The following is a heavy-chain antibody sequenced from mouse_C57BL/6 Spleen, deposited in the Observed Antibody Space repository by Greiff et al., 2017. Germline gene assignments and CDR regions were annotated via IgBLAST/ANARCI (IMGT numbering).Heavy chain of an antibody. D-gene: IGHD2-5*01. Sequence: EVQLVESGGGLVKPGGSLKLSCAASGFTFSDYGMHWVRQAPEKGLEWVAYISSGSSTIYYADTVKGRFTISRDNAKTTLFLQMTSLRSEDTAMYYCARRYSNYGGWYLDVWGTGTTVTVSS. CDR3: ARRYSNYGGWYLDV. V-gene: IGHV5-17*01. CDR1: GFTFSDYG. CDR2: ISSGSSTI. J-gene: IGHJ1*03.